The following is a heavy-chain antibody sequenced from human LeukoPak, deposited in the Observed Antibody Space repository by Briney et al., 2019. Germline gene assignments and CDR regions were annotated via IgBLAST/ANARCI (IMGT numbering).Heavy chain of an antibody. V-gene: IGHV3-11*01. J-gene: IGHJ3*02. CDR3: ARESVAGNAFDI. D-gene: IGHD6-19*01. CDR1: GFTFSDYY. CDR2: ISSIVSTI. Sequence: SLRPSCAVSGFTFSDYYMSWIRQAPGKGRGWVSYISSIVSTIYDAGYVKGRFTISRDNAKNSLYLQMNSLRAEDTAVYYCARESVAGNAFDIWGQGTMVTVSS.